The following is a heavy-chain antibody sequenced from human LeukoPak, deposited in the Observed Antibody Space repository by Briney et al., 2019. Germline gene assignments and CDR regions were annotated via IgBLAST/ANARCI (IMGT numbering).Heavy chain of an antibody. J-gene: IGHJ4*02. CDR1: GFTFSGYP. V-gene: IGHV3-30-3*01. CDR2: ISYDGSNK. D-gene: IGHD2-21*01. CDR3: ARDPLRGIPDYFDY. Sequence: GGSLRLSCAASGFTFSGYPIHWVRQAPGKGLEWVAVISYDGSNKYYADSVKGRFTISRDNSKNTLYLQMNSLRAEDTAVYYCARDPLRGIPDYFDYWGQGTLVTVSS.